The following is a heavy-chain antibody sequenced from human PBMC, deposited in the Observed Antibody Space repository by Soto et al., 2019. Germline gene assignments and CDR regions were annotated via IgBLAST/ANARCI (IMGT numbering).Heavy chain of an antibody. J-gene: IGHJ4*02. CDR3: AKDIYSSSSGQDY. CDR1: GFTFDDYA. CDR2: ISWNGGNI. V-gene: IGHV3-9*01. Sequence: EVQLVESGGGLVQPGRSLRLSCAASGFTFDDYAMHWVRQAPGKGLEWVSGISWNGGNIGYADSVKGRFTISRDNAKNSLFLQMNILRADDTALYFCAKDIYSSSSGQDYWGQGTPVTVSS. D-gene: IGHD6-6*01.